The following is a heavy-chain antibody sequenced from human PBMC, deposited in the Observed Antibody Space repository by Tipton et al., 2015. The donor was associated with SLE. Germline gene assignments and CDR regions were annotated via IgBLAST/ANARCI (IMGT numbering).Heavy chain of an antibody. CDR1: GYTFTSYY. J-gene: IGHJ5*02. CDR3: ARDTAVAGPFDWFDP. D-gene: IGHD6-19*01. CDR2: INPSGGST. Sequence: EVKKPGASVKVSCKASGYTFTSYYMHWVRQAPGQGLEWMGIINPSGGSTSYAQKFQGRVTMTRDTSTSTVYMELSSLRSEDTAVYYCARDTAVAGPFDWFDPWGQGTRVTVSS. V-gene: IGHV1-46*01.